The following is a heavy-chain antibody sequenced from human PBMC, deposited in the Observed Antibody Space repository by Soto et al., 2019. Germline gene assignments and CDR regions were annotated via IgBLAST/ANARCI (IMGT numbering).Heavy chain of an antibody. V-gene: IGHV3-53*01. CDR2: LYSGGNT. Sequence: VGSLRLSCAASEFTVTNNEMSWVRQAPGKGLEWVSNLYSGGNTYYADSVEGRFTISRDGSKNTLYLHMNSLRAEDTAVYYCALRRVAYADFWGQGTRVTVSS. J-gene: IGHJ4*02. D-gene: IGHD2-2*01. CDR3: ALRRVAYADF. CDR1: EFTVTNNE.